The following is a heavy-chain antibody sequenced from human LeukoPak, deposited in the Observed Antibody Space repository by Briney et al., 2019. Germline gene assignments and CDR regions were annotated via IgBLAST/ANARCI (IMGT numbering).Heavy chain of an antibody. D-gene: IGHD3-9*01. J-gene: IGHJ5*02. CDR1: GGSFSGYY. V-gene: IGHV4-34*01. CDR2: INHSGST. Sequence: SETLSLTCAVYGGSFSGYYWSWIRQPPGKGLEWIGEINHSGSTDYNPSLKSRVTISVDTSKNQFSLKLSSVTAADTAVYYCASFSYYDILTGYQNWFDPWGQGTLVTVSS. CDR3: ASFSYYDILTGYQNWFDP.